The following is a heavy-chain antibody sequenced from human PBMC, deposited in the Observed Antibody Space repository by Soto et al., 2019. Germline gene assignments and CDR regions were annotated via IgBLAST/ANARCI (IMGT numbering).Heavy chain of an antibody. CDR2: IFYSGTT. D-gene: IGHD3-22*01. CDR3: AREQYYDNSGHCDY. V-gene: IGHV4-31*03. J-gene: IGHJ4*02. Sequence: SETLSLTCTVSGGSISSGGYYWSWIRQHPGKGLEWIGYIFYSGTTYYNPSLKSRVTILVDKSKNQFSLNLNSVTAADTAVYYCAREQYYDNSGHCDYWGQGTLVTVSS. CDR1: GGSISSGGYY.